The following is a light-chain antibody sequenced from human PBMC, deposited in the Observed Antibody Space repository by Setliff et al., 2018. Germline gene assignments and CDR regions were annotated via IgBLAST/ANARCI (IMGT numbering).Light chain of an antibody. CDR2: EVT. CDR3: LSYTSETTHAL. CDR1: NSDVGGYNY. J-gene: IGLJ2*01. V-gene: IGLV2-14*03. Sequence: QSALAQPAAASGSPGQSITISCAGTNSDVGGYNYVSWYQQHPNKAPKLMIYEVTKRPSGVSDRFSGSKSGNTASLTISGLQAEDEADYYCLSYTSETTHALFAGGTK.